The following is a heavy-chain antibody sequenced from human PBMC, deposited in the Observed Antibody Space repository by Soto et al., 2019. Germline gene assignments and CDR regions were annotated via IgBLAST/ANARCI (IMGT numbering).Heavy chain of an antibody. J-gene: IGHJ3*02. Sequence: PGGSLRLSCQASGFNFDSYGMHWVRQAPGKGLEWVSSISSSSSYIYYADSVTGRFTISRDNAKNSLYLQMNSLRAEDTAVYYCARDYEFWSGLDAFDIWGQGTMVTVSS. CDR2: ISSSSSYI. V-gene: IGHV3-21*01. D-gene: IGHD3-3*01. CDR1: GFNFDSYG. CDR3: ARDYEFWSGLDAFDI.